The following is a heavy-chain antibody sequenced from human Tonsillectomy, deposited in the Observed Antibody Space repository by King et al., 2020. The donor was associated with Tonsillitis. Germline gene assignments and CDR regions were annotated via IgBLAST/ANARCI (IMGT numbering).Heavy chain of an antibody. CDR3: AKDHYYHSSGYYYHY. J-gene: IGHJ4*02. CDR2: IYSGGSST. D-gene: IGHD3-22*01. CDR1: GFTFSSYA. Sequence: VQLVESGGGLVQPGGSLRLSCAASGFTFSSYAMSWVRQAPGKGLEWVSVIYSGGSSTYYADSVKGRFTISRDDSKNTLYLQLNSLRAEDTAVYYCAKDHYYHSSGYYYHYWGQGTLDTVSS. V-gene: IGHV3-23*03.